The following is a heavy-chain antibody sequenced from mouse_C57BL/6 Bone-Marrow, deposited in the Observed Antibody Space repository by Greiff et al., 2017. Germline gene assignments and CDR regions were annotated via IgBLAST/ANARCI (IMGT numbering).Heavy chain of an antibody. CDR3: TSIYYDYDYAMDY. Sequence: EVQLQQSGAELVRPGASVKLSCTASGFNIKDDYMHWVKQRPEQGLEWIGWIDPENGDTEYASKFQGKATITADTSSNTAYLQLNSLTSEDTAVYYCTSIYYDYDYAMDYWGQGTSVTVSS. D-gene: IGHD2-4*01. CDR1: GFNIKDDY. CDR2: IDPENGDT. V-gene: IGHV14-4*01. J-gene: IGHJ4*01.